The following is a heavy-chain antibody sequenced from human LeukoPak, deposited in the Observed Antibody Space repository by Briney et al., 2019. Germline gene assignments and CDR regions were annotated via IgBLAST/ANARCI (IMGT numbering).Heavy chain of an antibody. CDR1: GGSFSGYY. D-gene: IGHD3-3*01. V-gene: IGHV4-34*01. J-gene: IGHJ4*02. Sequence: SETLSLTCAVYGGSFSGYYWSWIRQPPGKGLEWIGEINHSGSTNYNPSLKSRVTISEDTSKNQFSLKLSSVTAADTAVYYCARGPYSIFGDYWGQGTLVTVSS. CDR2: INHSGST. CDR3: ARGPYSIFGDY.